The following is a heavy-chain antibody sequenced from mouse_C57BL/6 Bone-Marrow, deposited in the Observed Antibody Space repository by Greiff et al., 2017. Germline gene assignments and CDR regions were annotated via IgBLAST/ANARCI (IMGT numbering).Heavy chain of an antibody. Sequence: QVQLQQSGAELVMPGASVKLSCKASGYTFTSYWMHWVKQRPGQGLEWIGEIDPSDSYTNYNQKFKGKSTLTVDKSSSTAYMQLSSLTSEDSAVYYCAREGYSNYEMDYWGQGTSVTVSS. D-gene: IGHD2-5*01. CDR1: GYTFTSYW. CDR3: AREGYSNYEMDY. CDR2: IDPSDSYT. J-gene: IGHJ4*01. V-gene: IGHV1-69*01.